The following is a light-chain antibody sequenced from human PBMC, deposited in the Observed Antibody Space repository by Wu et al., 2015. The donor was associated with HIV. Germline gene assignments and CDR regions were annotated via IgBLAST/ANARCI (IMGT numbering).Light chain of an antibody. Sequence: SXRASXRISSSYLVXYQQKPRAHGSHGSSSMVAKPTGPPGIPDRFSGSGSGTDFTLTISRLEPEDFAVYYCQHYGSSPGVTCTFGQGTKVEIK. J-gene: IGKJ1*01. CDR1: XRISSSY. CDR2: VAKP. V-gene: IGKV3-20*01. CDR3: QHYGSSPGVTCT.